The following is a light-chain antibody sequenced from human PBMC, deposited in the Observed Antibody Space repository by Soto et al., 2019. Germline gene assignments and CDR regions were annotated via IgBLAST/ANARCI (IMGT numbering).Light chain of an antibody. Sequence: EIVLTQSPATLSLSPGERATLSCRASQSVSSYLAWYQQKPGQAPRLLIYDASTRATGIPARFSGSGSGTDSTLTITTLEPEDFAVYYGQQRSNWPPGTFGGGTKVEIK. CDR1: QSVSSY. CDR2: DAS. V-gene: IGKV3-11*01. CDR3: QQRSNWPPGT. J-gene: IGKJ4*01.